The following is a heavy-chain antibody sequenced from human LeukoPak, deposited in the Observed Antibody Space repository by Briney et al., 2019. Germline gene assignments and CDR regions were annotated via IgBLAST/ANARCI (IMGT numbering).Heavy chain of an antibody. Sequence: GGSLRLSCTASGFTFSGSAMHWVRQASGKGLEWVGRIKTKPNNYAAHYGASVRGRFTISRDDSKNTAYLQMNSLRTEDTAVYYCTRSPDDDCSPTRCLNRFDPWGQGTLVTVSS. D-gene: IGHD3-22*01. CDR1: GFTFSGSA. J-gene: IGHJ5*02. CDR2: IKTKPNNYAA. V-gene: IGHV3-73*01. CDR3: TRSPDDDCSPTRCLNRFDP.